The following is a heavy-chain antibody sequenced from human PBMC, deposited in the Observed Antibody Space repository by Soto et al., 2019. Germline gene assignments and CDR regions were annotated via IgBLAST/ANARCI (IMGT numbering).Heavy chain of an antibody. Sequence: QVQLVQSGAEVMKSGASVKISCKASGYSFTGYYIHWVRQAPGQGFEWMGEISPNSGGTKYAQKFQGRVTMTRDTSITTVYMDLSNLSPDDTAVYYCGKGRSGDVGVFYWGQGTLVTVYS. J-gene: IGHJ4*02. CDR3: GKGRSGDVGVFY. CDR1: GYSFTGYY. CDR2: ISPNSGGT. D-gene: IGHD1-26*01. V-gene: IGHV1-2*02.